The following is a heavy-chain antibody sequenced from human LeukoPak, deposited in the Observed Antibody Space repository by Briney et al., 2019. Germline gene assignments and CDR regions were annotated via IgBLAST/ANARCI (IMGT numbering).Heavy chain of an antibody. CDR2: IYPGDSDT. V-gene: IGHV5-51*01. Sequence: GESLKISCKGSGYSFTSYWIGWVRQMPGKGLEWMGIIYPGDSDTRYSPSFQGQVTISADKSISTAYLQWSSLKASDTAMYYCARLRDSMVRGVGNYGMDVWGQGTTVTVSS. CDR1: GYSFTSYW. D-gene: IGHD3-10*01. J-gene: IGHJ6*02. CDR3: ARLRDSMVRGVGNYGMDV.